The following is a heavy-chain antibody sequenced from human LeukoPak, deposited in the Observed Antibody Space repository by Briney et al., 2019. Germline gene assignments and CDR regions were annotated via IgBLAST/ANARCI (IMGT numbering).Heavy chain of an antibody. Sequence: GGSLRLSCAASGFTFSSYWMSWVRQAPGKGLEWVAVISYDGSNKYYADSVKGRFTISRDNSKNTLYLQMNSLRAEDTAVYYCARVGVGYSYGSPNFDYWGQGTLVTVSS. J-gene: IGHJ4*02. D-gene: IGHD5-18*01. CDR3: ARVGVGYSYGSPNFDY. V-gene: IGHV3-30-3*01. CDR2: ISYDGSNK. CDR1: GFTFSSYW.